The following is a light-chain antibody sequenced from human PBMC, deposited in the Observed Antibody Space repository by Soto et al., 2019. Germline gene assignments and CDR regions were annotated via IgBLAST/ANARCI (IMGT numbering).Light chain of an antibody. Sequence: EIVVAQSPEALAVSLGETAAINCKSSQNVLYSSNNKNYLAWYKQKPGHRHKXLIYWASTRESGVPDRFSGSGSGTDFPLTISSMKAEDVAVYYCQQYYNTPTFGHGTKVDIK. CDR2: WAS. V-gene: IGKV4-1*01. CDR3: QQYYNTPT. J-gene: IGKJ1*01. CDR1: QNVLYSSNNKNY.